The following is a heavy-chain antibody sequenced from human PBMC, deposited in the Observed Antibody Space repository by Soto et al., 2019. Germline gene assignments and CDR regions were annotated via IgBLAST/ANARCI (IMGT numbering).Heavy chain of an antibody. Sequence: GVSLRLSCAASGFSFSDYAMTWVRQAPGKGLEWVSVISESGGSTHYADSVRGRFTISRDNSENTLYLRMNSLRDDDTAVYFCAKRSPYSTGWYSPIFDYWGQGSLVTVSS. J-gene: IGHJ4*02. CDR2: ISESGGST. CDR1: GFSFSDYA. CDR3: AKRSPYSTGWYSPIFDY. V-gene: IGHV3-23*01. D-gene: IGHD6-13*01.